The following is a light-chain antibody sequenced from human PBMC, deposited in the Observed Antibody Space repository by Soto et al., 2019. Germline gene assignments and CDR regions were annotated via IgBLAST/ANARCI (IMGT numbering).Light chain of an antibody. J-gene: IGKJ5*01. V-gene: IGKV3-20*01. CDR2: AAS. CDR3: EHDGISPRS. CDR1: QTVNSRY. Sequence: EIVLTQSPGTLSLSPGARATLSCRASQTVNSRYLAWYQQRPGQAPRLLIYAASSRATGIPDRFSGRGSGTDFTLTISRLEPEAFAVYYCEHDGISPRSVGQGTRLEI.